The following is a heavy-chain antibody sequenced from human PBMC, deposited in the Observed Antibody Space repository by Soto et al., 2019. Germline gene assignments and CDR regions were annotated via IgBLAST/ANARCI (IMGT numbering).Heavy chain of an antibody. CDR3: ARETGGMYSSSSVEDY. V-gene: IGHV1-2*02. CDR2: IKPNSGGT. J-gene: IGHJ4*02. Sequence: QVQLVQSGAEVKKPGASVKVSCKASGYTFTGYYMHWVRQAPGQGLEWMGWIKPNSGGTNYAQKFQGRVTMTRDTSISTAYMELRRLRSDDTAVYYCARETGGMYSSSSVEDYWGQGTLVTVSS. CDR1: GYTFTGYY. D-gene: IGHD6-6*01.